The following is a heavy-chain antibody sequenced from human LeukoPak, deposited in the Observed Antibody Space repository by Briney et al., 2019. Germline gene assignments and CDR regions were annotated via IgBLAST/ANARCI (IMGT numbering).Heavy chain of an antibody. V-gene: IGHV3-74*03. J-gene: IGHJ4*02. CDR3: GSPGIAAAE. D-gene: IGHD6-13*01. CDR2: INSDGSTT. Sequence: GGSLRLSCAASGFSFSSFWMHWVRQAPGKGLVWVSRINSDGSTTAYADSVKGRFTISRDNAKKTLFLQMNSLRAEDTAVYYCGSPGIAAAEGGQGTLVTVSS. CDR1: GFSFSSFW.